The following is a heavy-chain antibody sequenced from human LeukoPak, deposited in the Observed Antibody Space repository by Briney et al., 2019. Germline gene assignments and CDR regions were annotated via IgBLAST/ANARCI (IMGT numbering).Heavy chain of an antibody. CDR1: GFTFSSYS. V-gene: IGHV3-21*01. Sequence: GGSLRLSCAASGFTFSSYSMNWVRQAPGKGLEWVSSISSSSSYIYYADSVKGRFTISRDNAKNSLYLQMNSLRAEDTAVYYCARPKKDCSGGSCYWDYYYYGMDVWGQGTTVTVSS. CDR3: ARPKKDCSGGSCYWDYYYYGMDV. CDR2: ISSSSSYI. J-gene: IGHJ6*02. D-gene: IGHD2-15*01.